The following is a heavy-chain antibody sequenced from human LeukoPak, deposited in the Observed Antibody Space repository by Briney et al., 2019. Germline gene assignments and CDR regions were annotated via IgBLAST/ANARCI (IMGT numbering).Heavy chain of an antibody. D-gene: IGHD5-18*01. CDR2: IYYSGST. CDR3: ARTAMVTYFDY. Sequence: TLSLTCTVSGGSISSGGYYWSWIRQHPGKGLEWIGYIYYSGSTYYNPSLKSRVTISVDTSKNQFSLKLSPVTAADTAVYYCARTAMVTYFDYWGQGTLVTVSS. CDR1: GGSISSGGYY. J-gene: IGHJ4*02. V-gene: IGHV4-31*03.